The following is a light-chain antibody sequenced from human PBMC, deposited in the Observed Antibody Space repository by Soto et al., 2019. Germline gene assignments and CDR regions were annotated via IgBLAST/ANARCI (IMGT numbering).Light chain of an antibody. CDR3: QQCGSAPPT. J-gene: IGKJ1*01. CDR1: QSVSSSY. Sequence: EIVLTQSPGTLSLSPGERATLSCRASQSVSSSYLVWYQQKTGQAPRLLMNGASSRAAGTPDRFSGRGSGTDFSLTISRLEPEDFAVYYCQQCGSAPPTFGQGTK. V-gene: IGKV3-20*01. CDR2: GAS.